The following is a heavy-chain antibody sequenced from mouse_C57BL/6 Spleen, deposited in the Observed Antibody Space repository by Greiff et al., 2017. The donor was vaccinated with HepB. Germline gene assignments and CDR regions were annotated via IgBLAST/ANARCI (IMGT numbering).Heavy chain of an antibody. D-gene: IGHD2-9*01. Sequence: VHVKQSGPELVKPGASVKISCKASGYSFTDYNMNWVKQSNGKSLEWIGVINPNYGTTSYNQKFKGKATLTVDQSSSTAYMQLNSLTSEDSAVYYCARAYYGYGYAMDYWGQGTSVTVSS. J-gene: IGHJ4*01. V-gene: IGHV1-39*01. CDR2: INPNYGTT. CDR3: ARAYYGYGYAMDY. CDR1: GYSFTDYN.